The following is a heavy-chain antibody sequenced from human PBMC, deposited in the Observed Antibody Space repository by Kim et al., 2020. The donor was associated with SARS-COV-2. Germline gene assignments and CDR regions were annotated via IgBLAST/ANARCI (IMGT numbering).Heavy chain of an antibody. Sequence: ASVKVSCKASGYTFTSYDINWVRQATGQGLEWMGWMNPNSGNTGYAQKFQGRVTMTRNTSISTAYMELSSLRSEDTAVYYCARGIPEGHYKLLIGWVYYYVMDVWGKGTTVTVSS. CDR2: MNPNSGNT. D-gene: IGHD3-10*01. V-gene: IGHV1-8*01. CDR3: ARGIPEGHYKLLIGWVYYYVMDV. CDR1: GYTFTSYD. J-gene: IGHJ6*04.